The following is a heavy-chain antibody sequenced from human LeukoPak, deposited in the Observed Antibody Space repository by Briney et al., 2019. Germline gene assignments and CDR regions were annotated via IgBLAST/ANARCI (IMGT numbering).Heavy chain of an antibody. CDR3: ARDPSRCSGGSCYQYNWFDP. V-gene: IGHV1-46*01. CDR1: GYTFTSYY. Sequence: ASVKVSCKASGYTFTSYYMHWVRQAPGQGLEWMGIINPSGGSTSYAQKFQGRVTMTRDMSTSTVYMELSSLRSEDTAVYYCARDPSRCSGGSCYQYNWFDPWGQGTLVTVSS. J-gene: IGHJ5*02. D-gene: IGHD2-15*01. CDR2: INPSGGST.